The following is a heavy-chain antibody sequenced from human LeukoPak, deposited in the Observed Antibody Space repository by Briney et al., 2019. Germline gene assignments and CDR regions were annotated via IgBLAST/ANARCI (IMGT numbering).Heavy chain of an antibody. D-gene: IGHD3-9*01. V-gene: IGHV1-69*13. J-gene: IGHJ6*04. Sequence: SVQVSCQASQGTYRSYAISWVRQAPGQGLEWMGGIIPIFGTANYAQKFQGRVTITADQSTSTAYMELSSLRSEDTAVYYCARSRYFDSTYYYGMDVWGKGTTVTVSS. CDR3: ARSRYFDSTYYYGMDV. CDR2: IIPIFGTA. CDR1: QGTYRSYA.